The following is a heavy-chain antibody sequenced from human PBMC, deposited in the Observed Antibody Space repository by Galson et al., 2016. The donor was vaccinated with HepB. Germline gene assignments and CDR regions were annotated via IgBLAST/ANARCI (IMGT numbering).Heavy chain of an antibody. Sequence: PALVKPTQTLTLTCTFSGFSLTTPGVGVGWIRQPPGKALEWLAFIYWNDDERYSPSLKSRLSITKDTSKNQVVLTMTNMDPVDTATYYCTRAVPGAPVNGAFDVWGQGTVVTVAS. CDR3: TRAVPGAPVNGAFDV. V-gene: IGHV2-5*01. CDR1: GFSLTTPGVG. CDR2: IYWNDDE. D-gene: IGHD6-19*01. J-gene: IGHJ3*01.